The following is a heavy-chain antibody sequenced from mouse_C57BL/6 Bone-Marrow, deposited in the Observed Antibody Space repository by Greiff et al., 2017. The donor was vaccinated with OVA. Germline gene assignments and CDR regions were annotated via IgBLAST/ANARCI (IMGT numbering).Heavy chain of an antibody. V-gene: IGHV3-6*01. CDR3: ARLLLTTVDAWFAY. CDR2: ISYDGSN. D-gene: IGHD1-1*01. CDR1: GYSITSGYY. J-gene: IGHJ3*01. Sequence: ESGPGLVKPSQSLSLTCSVTGYSITSGYYWNWIRQFPGNKLEWMGYISYDGSNNSNPSLKNRISITRDTSKNQFFLKLNSVTTGDTATYYCARLLLTTVDAWFAYWGQGTLVTVSA.